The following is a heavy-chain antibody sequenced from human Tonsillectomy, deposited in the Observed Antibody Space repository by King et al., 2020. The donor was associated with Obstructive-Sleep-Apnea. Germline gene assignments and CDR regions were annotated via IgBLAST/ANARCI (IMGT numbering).Heavy chain of an antibody. D-gene: IGHD4-17*01. CDR2: MSSNGGST. J-gene: IGHJ6*02. CDR3: ARDTNYGDYDPSIYYGRDV. Sequence: VQLVESGGGLVQPGGSLRLSCAASGFTFSSYVMHWVRQAPGKGLEYVSGMSSNGGSTYYANSVKGRFTISRDNSKNTLYLQMGSLRAEDMAVYYCARDTNYGDYDPSIYYGRDVWGQGTTVTVSS. CDR1: GFTFSSYV. V-gene: IGHV3-64*01.